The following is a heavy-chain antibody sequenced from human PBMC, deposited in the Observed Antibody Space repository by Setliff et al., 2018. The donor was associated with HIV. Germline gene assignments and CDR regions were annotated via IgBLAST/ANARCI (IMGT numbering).Heavy chain of an antibody. D-gene: IGHD2-2*03. V-gene: IGHV3-21*04. CDR1: GFNFTSYS. J-gene: IGHJ4*02. CDR3: AKVDNGHCTSASCRDFDY. CDR2: ISSSGNYM. Sequence: PGGSLRLSCVASGFNFTSYSMNWVRQAPGKGLEWVSSISSSGNYMFYPDSVKGRFTISRDNSKNTLYLQMNSLTAEDTAVYYCAKVDNGHCTSASCRDFDYWGQGTLVTVSS.